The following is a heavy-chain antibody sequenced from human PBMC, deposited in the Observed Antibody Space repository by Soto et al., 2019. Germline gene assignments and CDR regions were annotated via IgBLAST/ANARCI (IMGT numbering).Heavy chain of an antibody. CDR3: ARVGEYYYGMDV. V-gene: IGHV1-69*13. CDR1: GGTFSSYA. Sequence: GASVKVSCKASGGTFSSYAISWVRQAPGQGLEWMGGIIPIFGTANYAQKFQGRVTITADESTSTAYMELSSLGSEDTAVYYCARVGEYYYGMDVWGQGTTVTVSS. CDR2: IIPIFGTA. J-gene: IGHJ6*02.